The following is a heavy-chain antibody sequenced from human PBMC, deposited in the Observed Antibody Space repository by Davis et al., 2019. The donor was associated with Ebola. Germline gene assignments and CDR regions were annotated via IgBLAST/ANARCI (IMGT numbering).Heavy chain of an antibody. CDR2: VHYTGSA. J-gene: IGHJ4*02. V-gene: IGHV4-30-4*01. CDR1: DGSISSGDYY. D-gene: IGHD3-22*01. CDR3: ARDSPYYYDNSASR. Sequence: PSETLSLTCSVSDGSISSGDYYYSWMRQPPGKGLEWIGYVHYTGSAYYNPSLKSRVTISIDTSKNQVSLKLTSVTVADTAVYYCARDSPYYYDNSASRWGQGTLVTVSS.